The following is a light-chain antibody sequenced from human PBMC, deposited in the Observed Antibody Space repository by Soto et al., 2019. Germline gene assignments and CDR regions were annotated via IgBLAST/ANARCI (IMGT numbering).Light chain of an antibody. Sequence: DIQMTQSPSSLSASVGDRVAITCRASQNIRNYLNWNQQKPGKAPRVLIYGAASLQSGVPSRFSGSGSGTNFSLTINSLQPEDYATYYCQQSYNIQALTFGGGTKVEIK. CDR3: QQSYNIQALT. CDR1: QNIRNY. V-gene: IGKV1-39*01. CDR2: GAA. J-gene: IGKJ4*01.